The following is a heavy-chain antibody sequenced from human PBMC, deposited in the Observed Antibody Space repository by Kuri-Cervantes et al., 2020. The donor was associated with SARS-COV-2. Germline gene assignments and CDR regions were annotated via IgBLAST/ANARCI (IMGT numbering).Heavy chain of an antibody. D-gene: IGHD3-3*01. CDR3: ARGGSLNDFWSGYYTDY. J-gene: IGHJ4*02. CDR2: ISSSGSTI. Sequence: GGSLRLSCAASGFTFSNAWMSWIRQAPGKGLEWVSYISSSGSTIYYADSVKGRFTISRDNAKNSLYLQMNSLRAEDTAVYYCARGGSLNDFWSGYYTDYWGQGTLVTVSS. CDR1: GFTFSNAW. V-gene: IGHV3-11*04.